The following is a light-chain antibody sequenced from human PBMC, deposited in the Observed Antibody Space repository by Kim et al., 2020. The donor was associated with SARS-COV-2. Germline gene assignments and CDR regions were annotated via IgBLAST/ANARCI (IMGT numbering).Light chain of an antibody. J-gene: IGLJ1*01. CDR2: DVS. Sequence: GQSITISCTGSSSDMGVYNYVAWYQQHPGKAPKLIIFDVSRRPSGVSNHFSGSKSGNTASLTISGLQAEDEADYFCTSFTTSNTYVFGTGTKVTVL. V-gene: IGLV2-14*03. CDR1: SSDMGVYNY. CDR3: TSFTTSNTYV.